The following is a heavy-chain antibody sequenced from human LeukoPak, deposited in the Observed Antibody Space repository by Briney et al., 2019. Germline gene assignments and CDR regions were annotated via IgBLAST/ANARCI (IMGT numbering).Heavy chain of an antibody. CDR1: GGSISIYY. CDR3: AGGLGPIAMFDP. J-gene: IGHJ5*02. Sequence: SETLSLTCSVSGGSISIYYWSWMRQPPGKGLEWIGNISYSGSTNYNPSLKSRVTISVDTSKNQFSLKLSSVTVADTAVYYCAGGLGPIAMFDPWGQGTLVTVSS. D-gene: IGHD6-6*01. CDR2: ISYSGST. V-gene: IGHV4-59*01.